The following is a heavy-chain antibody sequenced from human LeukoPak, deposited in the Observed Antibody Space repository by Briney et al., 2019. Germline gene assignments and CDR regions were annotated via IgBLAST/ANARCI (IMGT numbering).Heavy chain of an antibody. V-gene: IGHV3-23*01. J-gene: IGHJ4*02. Sequence: GGSLRLSCAASGFTFGSYSMTWVRQAPGKGLEWVSVMSAYSATTFYADSVKGRFTISRDNAKNTVFLQMSSLRSEDTALYYCARKSASGNYPLDYWGQGTLVTVSS. CDR1: GFTFGSYS. D-gene: IGHD3-10*01. CDR3: ARKSASGNYPLDY. CDR2: MSAYSATT.